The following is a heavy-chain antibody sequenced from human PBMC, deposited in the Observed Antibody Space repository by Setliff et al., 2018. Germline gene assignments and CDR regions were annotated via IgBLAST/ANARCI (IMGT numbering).Heavy chain of an antibody. Sequence: PSETLSLTCAASGGTFSYYYWTWIRQPPGKGLEWIGSIFYNGMAYYNPSLKSRVTMSVDTSKNQFSLNLTSVTAADTAVYYCARASVVHAIAVGYWGQGTLVTVS. D-gene: IGHD2-15*01. CDR2: IFYNGMA. CDR3: ARASVVHAIAVGY. J-gene: IGHJ4*02. V-gene: IGHV4-59*04. CDR1: GGTFSYYY.